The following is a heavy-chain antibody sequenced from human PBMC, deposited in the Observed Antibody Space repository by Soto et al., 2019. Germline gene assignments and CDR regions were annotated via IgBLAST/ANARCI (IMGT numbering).Heavy chain of an antibody. CDR3: AATSDIVVLPAAMPFDY. J-gene: IGHJ4*02. CDR2: IYPGDSDT. Sequence: PGESLKISCKGSGYSFTSYWIGWVRQMPGKGLEWMGIIYPGDSDTRYSPSFQGQVTISADKSISTAYLQWSSLKASDTAMYYCAATSDIVVLPAAMPFDYWGQGTLVTVSS. V-gene: IGHV5-51*01. CDR1: GYSFTSYW. D-gene: IGHD2-2*01.